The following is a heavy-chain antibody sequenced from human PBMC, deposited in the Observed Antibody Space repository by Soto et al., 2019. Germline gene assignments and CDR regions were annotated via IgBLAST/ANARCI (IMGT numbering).Heavy chain of an antibody. V-gene: IGHV3-15*07. CDR3: YRIDCYDSSGYYHSDY. CDR2: IKSKTDGGTT. D-gene: IGHD3-22*01. J-gene: IGHJ4*02. Sequence: GGFLRLSCAASGFTFSNAWMNWVRQAPGKGLEWVGRIKSKTDGGTTDYAAPVKGRFTISRDDSKNTLYLQMNSLKTEDTAVYYCYRIDCYDSSGYYHSDYWGQGTLVTVSS. CDR1: GFTFSNAW.